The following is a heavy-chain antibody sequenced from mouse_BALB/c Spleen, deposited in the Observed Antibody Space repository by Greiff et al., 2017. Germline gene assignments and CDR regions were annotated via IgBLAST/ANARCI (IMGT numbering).Heavy chain of an antibody. J-gene: IGHJ4*01. V-gene: IGHV2-2*02. CDR1: GFSLTSYG. CDR2: IWSGGST. Sequence: QVQLKESGPGLVQPSQSLSITCTVSGFSLTSYGVHWVRQSPGKGLEWLGVIWSGGSTDYNAAFISRLSISKDNSKSQVFFKMNSLQANDTAIYYCARKRDDDGGAMDYWGEGTAVTGAS. D-gene: IGHD2-4*01. CDR3: ARKRDDDGGAMDY.